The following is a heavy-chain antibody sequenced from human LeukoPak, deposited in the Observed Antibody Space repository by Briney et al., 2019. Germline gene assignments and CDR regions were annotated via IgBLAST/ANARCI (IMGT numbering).Heavy chain of an antibody. V-gene: IGHV1-2*02. CDR1: GYTFSDYY. CDR2: IDPKSGDT. D-gene: IGHD2-2*01. Sequence: ASVKVSCTASGYTFSDYYIHWVRQTPGQGLEWVGWIDPKSGDTTYTQKFQGRVTMTRDTSIGTAYMEVTRLKSDDTAVYYCARDGESCSRTSCYRYYFHMDVWGEGTTVIVS. J-gene: IGHJ6*03. CDR3: ARDGESCSRTSCYRYYFHMDV.